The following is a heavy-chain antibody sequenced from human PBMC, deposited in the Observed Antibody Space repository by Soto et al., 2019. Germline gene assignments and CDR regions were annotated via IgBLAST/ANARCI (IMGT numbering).Heavy chain of an antibody. CDR3: VKDESINWYSGHFRH. V-gene: IGHV3-9*01. Sequence: SLRLSCAASGFTFDDYAMHWVRQVPGKGLEWVSGINWNSGSIGYGDSVKGRFAISRDNAKNSLYLQMNSLSAEDTAFYYCVKDESINWYSGHFRHWGQGTLVTVSS. D-gene: IGHD6-13*01. CDR1: GFTFDDYA. J-gene: IGHJ1*01. CDR2: INWNSGSI.